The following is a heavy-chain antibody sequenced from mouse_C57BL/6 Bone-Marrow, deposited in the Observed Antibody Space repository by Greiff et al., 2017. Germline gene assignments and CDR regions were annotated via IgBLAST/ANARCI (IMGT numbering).Heavy chain of an antibody. Sequence: QVQLQQPGAELVKPGASVKLSCKASGYTFTSYWMQWVKQRPGQGLEWIGEIDPSDSYTNYNQKFKGKATLTVDTSSSTAYVQLSSLTSEDSAVYYYARKYYGSSHWYFDVWGTGTTLTVSS. J-gene: IGHJ1*03. D-gene: IGHD1-1*01. CDR3: ARKYYGSSHWYFDV. CDR2: IDPSDSYT. CDR1: GYTFTSYW. V-gene: IGHV1-50*01.